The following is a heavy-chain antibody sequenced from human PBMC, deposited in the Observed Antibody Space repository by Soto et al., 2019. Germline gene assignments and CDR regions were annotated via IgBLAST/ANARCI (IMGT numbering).Heavy chain of an antibody. CDR1: GGTFSRYA. CDR2: IIPMFGTA. Sequence: QVQLVQSGAEVKKPGSSVKVSCKASGGTFSRYAISWVRQAPGQGLEWMGGIIPMFGTADYAQKFQGRVTITADESTSTAYMELRSLRSDDTAVYYCATMKGGSQYYYYGLDVWGQGTTVTVSS. CDR3: ATMKGGSQYYYYGLDV. J-gene: IGHJ6*02. D-gene: IGHD3-10*01. V-gene: IGHV1-69*12.